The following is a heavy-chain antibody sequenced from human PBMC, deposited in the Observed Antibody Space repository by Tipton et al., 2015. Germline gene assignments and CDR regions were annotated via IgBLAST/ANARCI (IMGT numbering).Heavy chain of an antibody. D-gene: IGHD4-23*01. V-gene: IGHV4-59*01. Sequence: TLSLTCTVSSDSISKYYWSWIRQPPGKELEWIGYIQYSGSTNYNPSLKSRVAISVDTSKNQFSLTLKSVTAADTAVYYCARARGRHGGLFDSWGQGTLVTVSS. CDR3: ARARGRHGGLFDS. CDR1: SDSISKYY. CDR2: IQYSGST. J-gene: IGHJ4*02.